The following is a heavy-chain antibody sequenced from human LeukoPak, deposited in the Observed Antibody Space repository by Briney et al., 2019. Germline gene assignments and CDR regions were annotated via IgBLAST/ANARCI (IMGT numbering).Heavy chain of an antibody. CDR3: ARVGSVCSSTSCYAFDI. J-gene: IGHJ3*02. CDR2: INPSGGST. Sequence: ASVKVSCKASGHTFTSYYMHWVRQAPGQGLEWMGIINPSGGSTSYAQKFQGRVTMTRDTSTSTVYMELSSLRSEDTAVYYCARVGSVCSSTSCYAFDIWGPGTMVTVSS. V-gene: IGHV1-46*03. CDR1: GHTFTSYY. D-gene: IGHD2-2*01.